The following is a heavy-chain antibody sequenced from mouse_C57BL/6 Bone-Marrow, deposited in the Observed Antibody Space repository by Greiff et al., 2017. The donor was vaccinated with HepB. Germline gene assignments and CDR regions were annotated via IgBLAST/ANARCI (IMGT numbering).Heavy chain of an antibody. Sequence: QVQLQQPGAELVKPGASVKMSCKASGYTFTSYWATWVKQRPGQGLEWIGDIYPGSGSTNYNEKFKSKATLTVDTSSSTAYMQLSSLTSEDSAVYDCARWDYGNSWYFDVWGTGTTVTVSS. D-gene: IGHD2-1*01. CDR1: GYTFTSYW. V-gene: IGHV1-55*01. CDR2: IYPGSGST. CDR3: ARWDYGNSWYFDV. J-gene: IGHJ1*03.